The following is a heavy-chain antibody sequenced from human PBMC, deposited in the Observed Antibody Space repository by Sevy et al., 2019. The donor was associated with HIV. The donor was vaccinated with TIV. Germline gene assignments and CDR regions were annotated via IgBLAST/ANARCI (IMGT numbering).Heavy chain of an antibody. CDR1: GFTFGEYC. CDR2: LKSDVYGGTV. D-gene: IGHD6-13*01. V-gene: IGHV3-49*04. CDR3: TRWKAAQSIFDY. J-gene: IGHJ4*02. Sequence: GESLKISCTASGFTFGEYCMSWVRQAPGKGLEWVAFLKSDVYGGTVDHAASVRGRFVISRDDSKTIAYLQMNDLKTEDTGVYYCTRWKAAQSIFDYWGQGALVTVSS.